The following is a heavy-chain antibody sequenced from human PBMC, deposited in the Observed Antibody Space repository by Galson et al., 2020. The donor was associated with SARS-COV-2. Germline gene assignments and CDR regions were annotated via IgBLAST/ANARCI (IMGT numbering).Heavy chain of an antibody. CDR3: ARQSSGDYGGKGAYFQH. J-gene: IGHJ1*01. V-gene: IGHV1-3*01. Sequence: ASVKVSCKASGYTFTSYAMHWVRQAPGQRLEWMGWISAGNGNTKYSQKFQGRVTITRDTSASTAYMELSSLRSEDTAVYYCARQSSGDYGGKGAYFQHWGQGTLVTVSS. CDR1: GYTFTSYA. CDR2: ISAGNGNT. D-gene: IGHD4-17*01.